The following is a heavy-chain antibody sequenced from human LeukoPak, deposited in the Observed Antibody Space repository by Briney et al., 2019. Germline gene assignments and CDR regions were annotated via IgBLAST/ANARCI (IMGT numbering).Heavy chain of an antibody. V-gene: IGHV3-48*03. CDR1: GFTFSSYE. CDR2: ISSSGSTI. Sequence: PGGSLRLSCAASGFTFSSYEMNWVRQAPGKGLEWVSYISSSGSTIYYADPVKGRFTISRDNAKNSLYLQMNSLRAEDMAVYYCAELGITMIGGVWGKGTTVTISS. D-gene: IGHD3-10*02. J-gene: IGHJ6*04. CDR3: AELGITMIGGV.